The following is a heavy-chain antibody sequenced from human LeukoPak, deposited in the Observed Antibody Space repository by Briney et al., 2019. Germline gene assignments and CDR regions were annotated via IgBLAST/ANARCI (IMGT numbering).Heavy chain of an antibody. CDR2: ISTSGGRT. V-gene: IGHV3-23*01. D-gene: IGHD3-22*01. J-gene: IGHJ4*02. CDR3: AREPYYDSSGYCLDY. Sequence: GGSLRLSCAASGFTFSSCAMSWVRQAPGKGLEWVSAISTSGGRTFYADSVKGRFTISRDNSKNTLYLQMNSLKAEDTAIYYCAREPYYDSSGYCLDYWGQGTLVTVSS. CDR1: GFTFSSCA.